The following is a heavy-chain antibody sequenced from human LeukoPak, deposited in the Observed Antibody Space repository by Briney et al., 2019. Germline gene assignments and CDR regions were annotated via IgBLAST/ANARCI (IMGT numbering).Heavy chain of an antibody. CDR1: GFTFRNAS. CDR2: FKSKTDGGTT. Sequence: GGSLRLSCAASGFTFRNASMSWVRQAPGKGLEWVGRFKSKTDGGTTDYAAPVKGRFTISRDDSKTTLYLQMNSLTAEDTAVYFCAHRDTSMVRVDYWGQGTLVTVSS. CDR3: AHRDTSMVRVDY. V-gene: IGHV3-15*01. J-gene: IGHJ4*02. D-gene: IGHD5-18*01.